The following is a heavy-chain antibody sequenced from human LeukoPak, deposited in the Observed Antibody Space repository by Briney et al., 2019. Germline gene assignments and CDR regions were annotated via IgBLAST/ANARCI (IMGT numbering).Heavy chain of an antibody. CDR1: GGSISSYY. V-gene: IGHV4-59*01. CDR2: IYYSGST. J-gene: IGHJ4*02. Sequence: SETLSLTCTVSGGSISSYYWSWIRQPPGKGLEWNGYIYYSGSTTYNPSLKSRVTISVDTSKNQFSLKLSSVTAADTAVYYCARDAWNWGTFDYWGQGTLVTVSS. D-gene: IGHD1-7*01. CDR3: ARDAWNWGTFDY.